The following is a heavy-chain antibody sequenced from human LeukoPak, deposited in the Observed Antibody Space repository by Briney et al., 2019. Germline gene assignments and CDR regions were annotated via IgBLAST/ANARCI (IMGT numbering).Heavy chain of an antibody. V-gene: IGHV3-30*02. J-gene: IGHJ5*02. CDR3: AKDATDYGDYPNWFDP. CDR2: IRYDGSNK. D-gene: IGHD4-17*01. CDR1: GFTFSSYG. Sequence: GGSLRLSCAASGFTFSSYGMHWVRQAPGKGLEWVAFIRYDGSNKYYADSVKGRFTISRDNSKNTLYLQMNSLRAEDTAVYYCAKDATDYGDYPNWFDPWGQGTLVTVSS.